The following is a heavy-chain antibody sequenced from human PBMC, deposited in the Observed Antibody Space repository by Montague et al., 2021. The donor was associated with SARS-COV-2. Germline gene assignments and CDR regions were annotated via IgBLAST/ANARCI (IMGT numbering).Heavy chain of an antibody. D-gene: IGHD3-10*01. CDR2: IDWDDEK. V-gene: IGHV2-70*11. J-gene: IGHJ2*01. CDR1: GFSLSTSGMC. CDR3: ARTYGSGRGFDL. Sequence: PALFPPPPPLTLTCTFSGFSLSTSGMCVSWIRQPPGKALEWLARIDWDDEKYYITSLKTRLTISKDTSKHQVVLTMTNMEPVDTATYYCARTYGSGRGFDLWGRGTLVTVSS.